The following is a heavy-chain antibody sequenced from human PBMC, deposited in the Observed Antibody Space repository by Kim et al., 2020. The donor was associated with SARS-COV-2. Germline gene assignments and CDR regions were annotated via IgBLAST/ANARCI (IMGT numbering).Heavy chain of an antibody. V-gene: IGHV3-23*01. CDR1: GFTFSSYA. J-gene: IGHJ4*02. CDR2: FSGSGGST. Sequence: GGSLRLSCAASGFTFSSYAMSWVRQAPGKGLEWVSTFSGSGGSTYYADSVKGRFTISRDNSKNTLHLQMNSLRAEDTAVYYCARDAHMSVWYGVLDYCGQGTLVTVSS. CDR3: ARDAHMSVWYGVLDY. D-gene: IGHD6-19*01.